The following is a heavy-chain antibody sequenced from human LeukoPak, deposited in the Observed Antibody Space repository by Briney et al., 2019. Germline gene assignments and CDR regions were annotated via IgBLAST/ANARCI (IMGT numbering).Heavy chain of an antibody. CDR2: IYYSGST. CDR3: ARGSWGYYDSSGYYWFDP. Sequence: PSETLSLTCNVSGVSISSSNYYWSWIRQPPGKGLEWIGYIYYSGSTNYNPSLKSRVTISVDTSKNQFSLKLSSVTAADTAVYYCARGSWGYYDSSGYYWFDPWGQGTLVTVSS. V-gene: IGHV4-61*01. D-gene: IGHD3-22*01. CDR1: GVSISSSNYY. J-gene: IGHJ5*02.